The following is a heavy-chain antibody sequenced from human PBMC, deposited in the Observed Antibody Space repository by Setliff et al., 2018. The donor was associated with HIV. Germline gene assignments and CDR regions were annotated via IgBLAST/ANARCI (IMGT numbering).Heavy chain of an antibody. D-gene: IGHD3-10*01. V-gene: IGHV3-30*02. CDR1: GFLLSRYA. CDR2: IRSDVNGE. CDR3: AKDRDERWFGELLSPFTFDY. Sequence: GGSLRLSCAASGFLLSRYAMHWVRQAPGKGLEWVALIRSDVNGEDYRDSVRGRFTISRDNSKNTRYLQMNSLRAEDTAVYYCAKDRDERWFGELLSPFTFDYWGQGTLVTVSS. J-gene: IGHJ4*02.